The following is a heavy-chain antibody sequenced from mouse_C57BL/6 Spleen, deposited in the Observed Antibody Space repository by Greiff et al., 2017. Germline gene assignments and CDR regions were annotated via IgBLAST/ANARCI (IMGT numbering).Heavy chain of an antibody. D-gene: IGHD2-1*01. V-gene: IGHV1-52*01. CDR3: AGEGGNYPAFDV. Sequence: QVQLQQPGAELVRPGSSVKLSCKASGYTFTSYWMHWVKQRPIQGLEWIGNIDPSDSETHYNQKFKDKATLTVDKSSSTAYMQLSSLTSEDSAVYYCAGEGGNYPAFDVWGAGTAVAVSS. CDR1: GYTFTSYW. J-gene: IGHJ1*01. CDR2: IDPSDSET.